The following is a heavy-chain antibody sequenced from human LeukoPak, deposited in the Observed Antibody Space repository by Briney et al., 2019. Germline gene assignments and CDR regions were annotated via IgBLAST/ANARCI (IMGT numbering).Heavy chain of an antibody. CDR2: IYYGGST. Sequence: SETLSLTCTVSGGSISSSSYYWGWIRQPPGKGLEWIGSIYYGGSTYYNPSLKSRATISVDTSKNEFSLKLSSVTAADTAVYYCARAYHSSWYLNWFDPWGQGTLVTVSS. CDR3: ARAYHSSWYLNWFDP. J-gene: IGHJ5*02. V-gene: IGHV4-39*07. CDR1: GGSISSSSYY. D-gene: IGHD6-13*01.